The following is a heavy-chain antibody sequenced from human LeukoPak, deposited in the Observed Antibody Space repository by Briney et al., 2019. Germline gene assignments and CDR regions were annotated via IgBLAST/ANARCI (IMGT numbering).Heavy chain of an antibody. CDR1: GFTFSSYA. CDR3: ARVTPPDYYDRSGYYFDY. CDR2: ISNSGSTI. J-gene: IGHJ4*02. D-gene: IGHD3-22*01. V-gene: IGHV3-48*03. Sequence: GGSLRLSCAASGFTFSSYAMNWVRQAPGKGLEWVSYISNSGSTIYYAASVKGRFTISRDNAKNSLYLQMNSLRAEDTAVYYCARVTPPDYYDRSGYYFDYWGQGTLVTVSS.